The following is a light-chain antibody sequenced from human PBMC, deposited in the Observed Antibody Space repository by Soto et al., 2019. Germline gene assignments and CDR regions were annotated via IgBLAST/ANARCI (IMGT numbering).Light chain of an antibody. CDR2: EVS. V-gene: IGLV2-14*01. CDR3: SSYTSSSTLEI. J-gene: IGLJ1*01. Sequence: QSALTQPAAASGSPGQSITTSCTGTSSDVGGYNYVSWYQQHPGKAPKLMIYEVSNRPSGVSNRFSGSKSGNTASLTISGLQAEDEADYYCSSYTSSSTLEIFGTGTKVTVL. CDR1: SSDVGGYNY.